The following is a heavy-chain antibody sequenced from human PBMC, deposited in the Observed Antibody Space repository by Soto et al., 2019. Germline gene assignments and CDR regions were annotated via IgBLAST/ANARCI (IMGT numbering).Heavy chain of an antibody. J-gene: IGHJ5*02. Sequence: EVQLMESGGGLVQPGGSLRLSCAASGFPVSGNYMNWVRQAPGKGLEWISIIYAGGSTYYADSVKGRFTISRDSSQNTLYLQMSALRAEDTAMYYCARDPRYQMQPTGFDPWGHGSRVTVSS. D-gene: IGHD2-2*01. V-gene: IGHV3-66*01. CDR2: IYAGGST. CDR1: GFPVSGNY. CDR3: ARDPRYQMQPTGFDP.